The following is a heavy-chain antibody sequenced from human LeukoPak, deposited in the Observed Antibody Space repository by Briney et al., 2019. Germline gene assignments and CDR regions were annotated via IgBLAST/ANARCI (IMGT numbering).Heavy chain of an antibody. CDR2: INPSGGST. D-gene: IGHD3-9*01. Sequence: ASVKVSCKASGYTFSNYDMNWVRQAPGQGLEWMGIINPSGGSTSYAQKFQGRVTMTRDMSTSTVYMELSSLRSEDTAVYYCARAANDILTGYSDEYFQHWGQGTLVTVSS. J-gene: IGHJ1*01. V-gene: IGHV1-46*01. CDR3: ARAANDILTGYSDEYFQH. CDR1: GYTFSNYD.